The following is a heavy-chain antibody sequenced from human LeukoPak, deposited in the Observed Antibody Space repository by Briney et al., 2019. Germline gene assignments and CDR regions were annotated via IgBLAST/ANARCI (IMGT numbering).Heavy chain of an antibody. J-gene: IGHJ4*02. D-gene: IGHD4-23*01. CDR2: IYASGST. Sequence: SETLSLTCTVSGGSISSGSYYWSWIRQPAGKGLEWIGRIYASGSTNYNPSLKSRVTISVDTSKNQFSLKLSSVTAADTAVYYCARGESNVVVTSFDYWGQGTLVSVSS. CDR1: GGSISSGSYY. CDR3: ARGESNVVVTSFDY. V-gene: IGHV4-61*02.